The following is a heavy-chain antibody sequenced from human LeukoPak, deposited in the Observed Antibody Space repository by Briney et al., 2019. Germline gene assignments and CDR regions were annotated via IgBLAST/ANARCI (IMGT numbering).Heavy chain of an antibody. CDR2: ISSSSSYI. V-gene: IGHV3-21*01. CDR1: GFTFSSYG. J-gene: IGHJ4*02. Sequence: PGGSLRLSCAASGFTFSSYGMNWVRQAPGKGLEWVSSISSSSSYIYYADSVKGRFTISRDNAKNSLYLQMNSLRAEDTAVYYCARDQRFGDDYFDYWGQGTLVTVSS. CDR3: ARDQRFGDDYFDY. D-gene: IGHD3-10*01.